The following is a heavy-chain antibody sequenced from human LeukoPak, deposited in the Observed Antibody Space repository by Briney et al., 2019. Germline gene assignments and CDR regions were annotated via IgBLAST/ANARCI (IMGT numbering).Heavy chain of an antibody. J-gene: IGHJ4*02. Sequence: PSETLSLTCTVSAGSIGHQSWNWLRQPPGKGLEWIGYTYYTGSTNYHPSLKSRVTISVDTSKNQFSLKLRSVTAADTAIYYCARGLTVVTALYDYWGQGTLVTVSS. CDR1: AGSIGHQS. CDR2: TYYTGST. V-gene: IGHV4-59*11. D-gene: IGHD2-21*02. CDR3: ARGLTVVTALYDY.